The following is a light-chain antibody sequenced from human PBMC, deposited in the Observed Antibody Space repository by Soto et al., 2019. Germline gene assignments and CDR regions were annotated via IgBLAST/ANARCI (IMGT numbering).Light chain of an antibody. Sequence: DIQMTQSPSTLSASVGDRVIITCRASQAVERWMAWYQQKTGKAPKLLISDVSTLERGVPSRFRSSGSATEFTLTISGLQPDDFATYYCQQYKDYVYTFGQGTKVDIK. CDR3: QQYKDYVYT. J-gene: IGKJ2*01. CDR2: DVS. CDR1: QAVERW. V-gene: IGKV1-5*01.